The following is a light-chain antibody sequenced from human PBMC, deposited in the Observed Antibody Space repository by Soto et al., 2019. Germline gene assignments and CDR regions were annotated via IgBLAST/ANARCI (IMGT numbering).Light chain of an antibody. Sequence: EIGVTEKKGTPELATGERGTLSGGVSQRISNSYLAWYQQIPGQAPRLLFYGASSRAPGIPDRFSASGSGTDFPLPIRRLEPEPFAVYYCQHYGSSLISFG. CDR1: QRISNSY. J-gene: IGKJ2*01. CDR3: QHYGSSLIS. V-gene: IGKV3-20*01. CDR2: GAS.